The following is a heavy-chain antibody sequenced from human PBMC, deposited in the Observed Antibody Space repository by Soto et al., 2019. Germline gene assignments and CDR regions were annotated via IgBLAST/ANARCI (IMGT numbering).Heavy chain of an antibody. CDR2: ISYDGSNK. CDR3: AKSVHPRIAAAGT. J-gene: IGHJ5*02. V-gene: IGHV3-30*18. D-gene: IGHD6-13*01. Sequence: GGSLRLSCAASGFTFSSYGMHWVRQAPGKGLEWVAVISYDGSNKYYADSVKGRFTISRDNSKNTLYLQMNSLRAEDTAVYYCAKSVHPRIAAAGTWGQGTLVTVSS. CDR1: GFTFSSYG.